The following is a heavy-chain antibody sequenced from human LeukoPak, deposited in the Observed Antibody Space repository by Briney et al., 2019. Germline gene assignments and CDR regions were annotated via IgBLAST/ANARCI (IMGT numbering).Heavy chain of an antibody. D-gene: IGHD3-9*01. CDR3: AKDILRYFDWLPPYFDY. J-gene: IGHJ4*02. V-gene: IGHV3-30*02. CDR2: IWYDGKKT. CDR1: GFNLISYG. Sequence: PAGGSLRLSCSASGFNLISYGMHWVRQAPGKGLEWVAVIWYDGKKTHYADSVRGRFTISRDNSKNTLYLQMNSLRAEDTAVYYCAKDILRYFDWLPPYFDYWGQGTLVTVSS.